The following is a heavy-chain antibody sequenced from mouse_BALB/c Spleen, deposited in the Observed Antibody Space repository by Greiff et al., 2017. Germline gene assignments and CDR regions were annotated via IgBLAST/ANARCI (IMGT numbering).Heavy chain of an antibody. Sequence: VQLKQSGTVLARPGASVKMSCKASGYSFTSYWMHWVKQRPGQGLEWIGAIYPGNSDTSYNQKFKGKAKLTAVTSASTAYMELSSLTNEDSAVYYCTRDYGSSYGDYFDVWGAGTTVTVSS. CDR2: IYPGNSDT. V-gene: IGHV1-5*01. CDR3: TRDYGSSYGDYFDV. J-gene: IGHJ1*01. CDR1: GYSFTSYW. D-gene: IGHD1-1*01.